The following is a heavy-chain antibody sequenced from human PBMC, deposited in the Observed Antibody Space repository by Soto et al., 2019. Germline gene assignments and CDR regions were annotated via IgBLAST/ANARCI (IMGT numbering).Heavy chain of an antibody. CDR2: ISNTGSTI. J-gene: IGHJ5*02. CDR1: GFTFTTYS. V-gene: IGHV3-48*01. Sequence: EVQLVESVGGLVQPGGSLRLSCAASGFTFTTYSMNWVRLAPGKGLEVLSYISNTGSTIYYADSVKGRFTISRDHAKKSVYLQLSLLRVEDTAVYYCARGTMTAVSKTDSWGQGALVTVS. D-gene: IGHD4-17*01. CDR3: ARGTMTAVSKTDS.